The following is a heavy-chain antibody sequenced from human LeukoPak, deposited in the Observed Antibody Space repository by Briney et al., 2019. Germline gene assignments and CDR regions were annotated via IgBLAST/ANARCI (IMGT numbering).Heavy chain of an antibody. J-gene: IGHJ4*02. V-gene: IGHV3-23*01. D-gene: IGHD2-8*01. CDR2: ISDSGDYT. CDR1: GFTFSSYA. CDR3: AKDTSIGKYCTNGVCSPFDY. Sequence: GGSLTLSCAGSGFTFSSYAMSWVRQAPGQGLEWVSVISDSGDYTSYADSVRGRFTISRDNSRNTLYLQMISLRPEDTAIYYCAKDTSIGKYCTNGVCSPFDYWGQGTLVTVSS.